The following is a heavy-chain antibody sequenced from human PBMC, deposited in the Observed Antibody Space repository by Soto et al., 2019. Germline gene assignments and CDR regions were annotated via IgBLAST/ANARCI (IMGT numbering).Heavy chain of an antibody. CDR1: GFTFSSYA. V-gene: IGHV3-23*01. D-gene: IGHD6-19*01. CDR3: EKYWYSRGWHFDY. J-gene: IGHJ4*02. Sequence: GGSPRLSCATPGFTFSSYAMSWVRQATGKGLEWVSAISAGGGSTYYADSVKGRFTISRENSKNTLYLKINSLRDEDTAVYYCEKYWYSRGWHFDYWGQGNLVNVS. CDR2: ISAGGGST.